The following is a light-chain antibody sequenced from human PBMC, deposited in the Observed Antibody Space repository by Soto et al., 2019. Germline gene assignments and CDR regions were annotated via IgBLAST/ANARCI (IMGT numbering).Light chain of an antibody. V-gene: IGKV3-15*01. Sequence: IVMTQSPATLSVSPGERATLSCRASQSVNSNLAWYQQKPGQAPRLLIYDASTRATAIPARFSGSGSGTEFTLTISSLQSEDFAVYYCPQYNNWPRTFGQGTKVEIK. CDR3: PQYNNWPRT. J-gene: IGKJ1*01. CDR1: QSVNSN. CDR2: DAS.